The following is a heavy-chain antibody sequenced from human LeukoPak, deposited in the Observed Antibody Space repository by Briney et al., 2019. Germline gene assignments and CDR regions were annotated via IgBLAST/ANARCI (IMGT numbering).Heavy chain of an antibody. CDR3: ARNVERWLQLLEFDH. Sequence: SETLSLTCTVSGGSISSSSYYWGWIRQPPGKELEWIGSIYYSGSTYYNPSLKSRVTISVDTSKNQFSLKLSSVTAADTAVYYCARNVERWLQLLEFDHWGQGTLVTVSS. J-gene: IGHJ4*02. V-gene: IGHV4-39*07. CDR1: GGSISSSSYY. CDR2: IYYSGST. D-gene: IGHD5-24*01.